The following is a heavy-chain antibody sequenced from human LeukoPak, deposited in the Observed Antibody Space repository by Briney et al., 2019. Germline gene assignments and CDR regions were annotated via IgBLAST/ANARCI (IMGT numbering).Heavy chain of an antibody. Sequence: PSETLSLTCAVSGGSISSGGYSWSWIRQPPGKGLEWIVYIYHSGSTYYNPSLKSRVTISVDTSKNQFSLKLSSVTAADTAVYYCARGDSAGLRFLEWPRHYYYGMDVWGQGTTVTVSS. J-gene: IGHJ6*02. D-gene: IGHD3-3*01. CDR1: GGSISSGGYS. CDR3: ARGDSAGLRFLEWPRHYYYGMDV. CDR2: IYHSGST. V-gene: IGHV4-30-2*01.